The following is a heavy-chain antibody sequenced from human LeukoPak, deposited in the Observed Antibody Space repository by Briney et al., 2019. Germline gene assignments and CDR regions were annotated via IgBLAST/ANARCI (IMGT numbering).Heavy chain of an antibody. Sequence: SETLSLTCTVSGGSISSSSYYWGWIRQPPGKGLEWIGSIYYSGSTYYNPPLKSRVTISVDTSKNQFSLKLSSVTAADTAVYYCALSTQLVVSIFDYWGQGTLVTVSS. CDR2: IYYSGST. D-gene: IGHD6-6*01. CDR3: ALSTQLVVSIFDY. J-gene: IGHJ4*02. V-gene: IGHV4-39*07. CDR1: GGSISSSSYY.